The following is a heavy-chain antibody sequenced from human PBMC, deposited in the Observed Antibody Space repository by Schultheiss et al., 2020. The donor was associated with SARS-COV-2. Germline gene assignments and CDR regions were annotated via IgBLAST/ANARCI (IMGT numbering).Heavy chain of an antibody. J-gene: IGHJ5*02. CDR1: GGSISSYY. CDR3: ARVDLSASNWFDP. V-gene: IGHV4-59*01. CDR2: VYYSGST. Sequence: SETLSLTCTVSGGSISSYYWSWIRQPPGKGLEWIGHVYYSGSTHYNPSLKSRVTITLDTSKNQFSLYLSSVTAADTAVYYCARVDLSASNWFDPWGQGTLVTVSS.